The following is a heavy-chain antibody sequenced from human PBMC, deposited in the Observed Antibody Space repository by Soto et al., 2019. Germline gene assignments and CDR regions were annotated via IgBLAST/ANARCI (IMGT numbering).Heavy chain of an antibody. CDR2: IWYDGSNK. J-gene: IGHJ2*01. CDR1: GFTFSSYG. V-gene: IGHV3-33*01. Sequence: QVQLVESGGGVVQPGRSLRLSCTTSGFTFSSYGMHWVRQAPGKGLEWVALIWYDGSNKYYADSVKGRFTISRDNSKNTLYLQMNSLRSEDTAVYYCARGWDCGGDCYEWYFDLWGRGTLVTVSS. CDR3: ARGWDCGGDCYEWYFDL. D-gene: IGHD2-21*02.